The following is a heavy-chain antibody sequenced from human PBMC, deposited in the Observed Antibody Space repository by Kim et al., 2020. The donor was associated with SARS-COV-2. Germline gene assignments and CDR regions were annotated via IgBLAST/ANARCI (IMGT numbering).Heavy chain of an antibody. D-gene: IGHD4-17*01. J-gene: IGHJ4*02. Sequence: YYADSVKGRFTGSRDISKNSLYLQMNSLRADDTAVYYCAKGRYGDYSFDHWGQGTLVTVSS. CDR3: AKGRYGDYSFDH. V-gene: IGHV3-33*06.